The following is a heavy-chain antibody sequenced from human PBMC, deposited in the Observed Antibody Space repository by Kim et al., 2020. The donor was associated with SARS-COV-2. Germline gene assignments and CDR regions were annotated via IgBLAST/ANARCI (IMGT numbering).Heavy chain of an antibody. Sequence: GGSLRLSCAASGFTFSNYWMSWVRQAPGKGLEWVANIKKDGSEKYYVDSVKGRFTISRDNAKNSLYLQMNSLRAEDTAVFYCARGYNWNWDFDSWGQGTLVTVSS. CDR2: IKKDGSEK. CDR3: ARGYNWNWDFDS. V-gene: IGHV3-7*01. J-gene: IGHJ4*02. D-gene: IGHD1-20*01. CDR1: GFTFSNYW.